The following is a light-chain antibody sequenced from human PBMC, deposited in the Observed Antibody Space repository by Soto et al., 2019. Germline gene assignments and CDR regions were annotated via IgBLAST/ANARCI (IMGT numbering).Light chain of an antibody. Sequence: QSVLTQPHSASGTPGQRVTISCSGSTSNIGSNYVYWYQQLPGAAPRLLIYRDNQRPSGVPDRFSASKSGSSASLAISGLRSEDESDFYCATWDDSLSILLFGGGTKLTVL. V-gene: IGLV1-47*01. CDR1: TSNIGSNY. J-gene: IGLJ2*01. CDR3: ATWDDSLSILL. CDR2: RDN.